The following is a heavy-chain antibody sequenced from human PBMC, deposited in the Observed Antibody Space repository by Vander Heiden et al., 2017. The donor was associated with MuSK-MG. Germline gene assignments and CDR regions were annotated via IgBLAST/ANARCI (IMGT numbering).Heavy chain of an antibody. Sequence: VQVVESGGGLVQPGGSLRLSCAASGSPFRHYGLYSLRQAPGKGLEWISYISSSGSTIYYADSVRGRFTISRDNAKNSLNLQMKSLRAEDTAVYYCARDLVGAAAFDYWGQGALVTVSS. CDR3: ARDLVGAAAFDY. D-gene: IGHD1-26*01. CDR2: ISSSGSTI. V-gene: IGHV3-48*01. CDR1: GSPFRHYG. J-gene: IGHJ4*02.